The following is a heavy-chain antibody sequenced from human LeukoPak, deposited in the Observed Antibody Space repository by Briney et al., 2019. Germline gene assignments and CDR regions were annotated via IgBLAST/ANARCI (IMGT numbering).Heavy chain of an antibody. V-gene: IGHV1-18*01. CDR2: NSTYNGNT. D-gene: IGHD2-15*01. Sequence: GPSVKLSCTASGYTFTSYGIGWVRQAPGQGLGWMGWNSTYNGNTNYAQKLQGRVTMTTDTSTSTAYMELRSLRSDATAVSYCASGYSCVGDCSGGSCYSAIDIWGEGTMVTASA. J-gene: IGHJ3*02. CDR3: ASGYSCVGDCSGGSCYSAIDI. CDR1: GYTFTSYG.